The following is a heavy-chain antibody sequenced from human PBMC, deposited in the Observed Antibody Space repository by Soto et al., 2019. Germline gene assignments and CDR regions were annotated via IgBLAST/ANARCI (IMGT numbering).Heavy chain of an antibody. CDR2: ISGSGGST. D-gene: IGHD1-26*01. CDR3: AVRKTGSYFDY. J-gene: IGHJ4*02. Sequence: GLSLGLSCAASGFTVSTYAMSWVLQAPGKGLEWVSAISGSGGSTYYTDSVKGRFTISRDNSKNTLYLQMDSLRAEDTAVYYCAVRKTGSYFDYWGQGTLVTVSS. CDR1: GFTVSTYA. V-gene: IGHV3-23*01.